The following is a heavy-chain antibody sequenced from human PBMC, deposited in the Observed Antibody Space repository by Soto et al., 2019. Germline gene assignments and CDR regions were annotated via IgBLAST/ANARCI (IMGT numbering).Heavy chain of an antibody. CDR2: ISYGGST. V-gene: IGHV4-31*03. D-gene: IGHD5-18*01. CDR1: GGSINSGGYC. CDR3: SRGILV. J-gene: IGHJ4*02. Sequence: QVQLQESGPGLGKPSQTLSLTCTVSGGSINSGGYCWSWIRQHPGKGLDWSGCISYGGSTSYNPSLKSRVTGSVDTSKNQLSLTLPSVTAADTAVYYCSRGILVWGQGALITVSS.